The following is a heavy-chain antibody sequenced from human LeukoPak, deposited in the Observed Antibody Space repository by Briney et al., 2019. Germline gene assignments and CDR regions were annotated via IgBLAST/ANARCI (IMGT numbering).Heavy chain of an antibody. D-gene: IGHD3-9*01. V-gene: IGHV3-7*01. CDR1: GFTFSSYW. CDR3: ARDKRSPYFDWLLYRYYYYYMDV. J-gene: IGHJ6*03. Sequence: GGSLRLSCAASGFTFSSYWMSWVRQAPGKGLEWVANIKQDGSEKYYVDSVKGRFTISRDNAKNSLYLQMNSLRAEDTAVYYCARDKRSPYFDWLLYRYYYYYMDVWGKGTTVTVSS. CDR2: IKQDGSEK.